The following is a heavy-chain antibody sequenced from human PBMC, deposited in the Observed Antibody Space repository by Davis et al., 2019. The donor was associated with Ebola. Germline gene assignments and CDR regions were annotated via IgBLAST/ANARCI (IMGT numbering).Heavy chain of an antibody. V-gene: IGHV1-69*13. Sequence: SVKVSCKASGYTFTSYAMHWVRQAPGQGLEWMGGIIPIFGTANYAQKFQGRVTITADESTSTAYMELSSLRSEDTAVYYCARAGYCSGGSCYSLLWFDPWGQGTLVTVSS. CDR1: GYTFTSYA. D-gene: IGHD2-15*01. CDR2: IIPIFGTA. J-gene: IGHJ5*02. CDR3: ARAGYCSGGSCYSLLWFDP.